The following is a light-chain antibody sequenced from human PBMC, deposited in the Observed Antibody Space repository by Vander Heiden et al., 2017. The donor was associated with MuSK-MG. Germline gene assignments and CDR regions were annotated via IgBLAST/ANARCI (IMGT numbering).Light chain of an antibody. Sequence: DIQMPQSPSSLPASVGDRVTITCRASQSISSYLNWYQQKPGKATKLLIYAASSLQSGVPSRFSGSGSGTDFTLTISSLQPEDFATYYCQQSYINPLTFGQGTKLEIK. CDR2: AAS. J-gene: IGKJ2*01. CDR1: QSISSY. V-gene: IGKV1-39*01. CDR3: QQSYINPLT.